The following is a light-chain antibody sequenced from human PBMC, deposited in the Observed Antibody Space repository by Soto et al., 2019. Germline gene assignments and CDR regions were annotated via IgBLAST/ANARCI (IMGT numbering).Light chain of an antibody. Sequence: QSVLTRPASVSGSPGQSITISCTGTTSDFGFYNYVSWYQHHPGKAPKLLIYEVTNRHSGVSNRVSGSKSGNTASLTISGRQAEDEADYYCSSYTSSTDYVFGTGTKVTVL. CDR3: SSYTSSTDYV. V-gene: IGLV2-14*01. CDR1: TSDFGFYNY. J-gene: IGLJ1*01. CDR2: EVT.